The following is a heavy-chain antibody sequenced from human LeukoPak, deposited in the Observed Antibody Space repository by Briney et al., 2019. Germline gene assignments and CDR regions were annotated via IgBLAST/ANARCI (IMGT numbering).Heavy chain of an antibody. V-gene: IGHV1-2*02. Sequence: ASVKVSCKASGYTFTGSYLHWVRQAPGQGLEWMGWINPNSGATNFARQFHGRVTMTRDTSISTAYMELSRLRSDDTAVDRCGRGLTTVTFDCWGQGTLVTVSS. CDR1: GYTFTGSY. CDR2: INPNSGAT. J-gene: IGHJ4*02. CDR3: GRGLTTVTFDC. D-gene: IGHD4-17*01.